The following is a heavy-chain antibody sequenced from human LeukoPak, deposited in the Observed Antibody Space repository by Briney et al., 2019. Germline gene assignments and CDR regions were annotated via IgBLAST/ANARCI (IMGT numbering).Heavy chain of an antibody. CDR1: GGSFSGYY. CDR3: ARGADYGDRNTTYYFDY. V-gene: IGHV4-34*01. Sequence: MTSETLSLTCAVYGGSFSGYYWGGICQPPGKGLKWMGEINHSGSTNYNPSLKSRVTISVDTSKNQFSLKLSSVTAADTAVYYCARGADYGDRNTTYYFDYWGQGTLVTVSS. D-gene: IGHD4-17*01. J-gene: IGHJ4*02. CDR2: INHSGST.